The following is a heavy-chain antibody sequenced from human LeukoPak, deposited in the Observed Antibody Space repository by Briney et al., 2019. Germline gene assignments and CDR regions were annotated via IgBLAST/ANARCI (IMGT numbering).Heavy chain of an antibody. V-gene: IGHV3-23*01. Sequence: GGSLRLSCAAFEFTFSTYAMSWVRQAPGKGLEWVSTISGSGGSTYYADSVKGRFTISRDNSKNTLYLQMNSLRAEDTAVYYCANGSPFDYWGQGALVTVSS. CDR1: EFTFSTYA. CDR3: ANGSPFDY. CDR2: ISGSGGST. J-gene: IGHJ4*02. D-gene: IGHD6-25*01.